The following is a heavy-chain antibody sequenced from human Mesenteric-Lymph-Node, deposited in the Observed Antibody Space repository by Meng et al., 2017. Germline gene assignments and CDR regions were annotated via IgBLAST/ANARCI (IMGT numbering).Heavy chain of an antibody. D-gene: IGHD2-2*01. CDR1: GYTFTSYY. Sequence: ASVKVSCKASGYTFTSYYMHWARQASGQGLEWMGRINPGGGGTSYAQKFQGRVTMTRDTSTSTVYMELSSLRSEDTAVYYCARDTIVVVPAAMIPYGMDVWGQGTTVTVSS. J-gene: IGHJ6*02. CDR2: INPGGGGT. CDR3: ARDTIVVVPAAMIPYGMDV. V-gene: IGHV1-46*01.